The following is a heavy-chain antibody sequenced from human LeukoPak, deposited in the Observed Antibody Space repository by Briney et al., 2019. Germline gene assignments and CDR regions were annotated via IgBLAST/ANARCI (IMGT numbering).Heavy chain of an antibody. J-gene: IGHJ6*02. V-gene: IGHV1-58*01. CDR3: AAGHYDFWSGYFREDYGMDV. D-gene: IGHD3-3*01. CDR2: IVVGSGNT. Sequence: SVKVSCKASGITFTSSAVQWVRQARGQRLEWIGWIVVGSGNTNYAQKFQERVTITRDMSTSTAYMELSSLRSEDTAVYYCAAGHYDFWSGYFREDYGMDVWGQGTTVTVSS. CDR1: GITFTSSA.